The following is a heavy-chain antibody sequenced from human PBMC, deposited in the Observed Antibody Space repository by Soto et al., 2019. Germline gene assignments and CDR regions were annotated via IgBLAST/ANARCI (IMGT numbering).Heavy chain of an antibody. CDR3: ATLRVGLGDLLTY. CDR2: IDPSDSYT. V-gene: IGHV5-10-1*01. J-gene: IGHJ4*02. CDR1: GYSFTNYW. Sequence: EAQLVQSGAEVKKPGESLRISCKGSGYSFTNYWISWVRQMPGKGLEWMGRIDPSDSYTNYSPSFQGHVTISAAKSMSTAYVQGSSVNASDTAMYFCATLRVGLGDLLTYWGQGTLVTVSS. D-gene: IGHD3-10*01.